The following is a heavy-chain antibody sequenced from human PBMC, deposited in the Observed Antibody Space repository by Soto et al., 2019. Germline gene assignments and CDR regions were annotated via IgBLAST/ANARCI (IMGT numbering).Heavy chain of an antibody. J-gene: IGHJ4*02. Sequence: EVQLLESGGGLVQPGGSLRLSCAASGFTFSSYAMSWVRQAPGKGLEWVSAISGSGGSTYYADSVKGRFTISRDNSKNPLYLQMNSLRAEDTAVYYCAKDSWASWIYDYWGQGTLVTVSS. CDR2: ISGSGGST. CDR3: AKDSWASWIYDY. D-gene: IGHD5-12*01. V-gene: IGHV3-23*01. CDR1: GFTFSSYA.